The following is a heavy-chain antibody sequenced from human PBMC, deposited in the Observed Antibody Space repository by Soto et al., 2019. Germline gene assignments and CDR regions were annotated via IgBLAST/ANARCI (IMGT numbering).Heavy chain of an antibody. Sequence: EVQVVESGGGLVQPGGSLRLSCAGSGFTFSDHYMDWVRQAPGKGLEWVGRSRNKPKKYTIEYAASVKGRFTVSRDDSKNSLYLQMNSLKTEDTAVYYCARISAAASNAFDIWGRGTMVTVSS. CDR3: ARISAAASNAFDI. V-gene: IGHV3-72*01. J-gene: IGHJ3*02. CDR1: GFTFSDHY. D-gene: IGHD6-13*01. CDR2: SRNKPKKYTI.